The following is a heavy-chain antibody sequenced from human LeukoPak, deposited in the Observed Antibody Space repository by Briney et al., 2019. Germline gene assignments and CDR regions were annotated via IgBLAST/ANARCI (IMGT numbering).Heavy chain of an antibody. D-gene: IGHD6-6*01. CDR2: MNPNSGNT. CDR3: ARGKRGSSSGDYYYYYYMDV. CDR1: GYTFTTYD. J-gene: IGHJ6*03. V-gene: IGHV1-8*01. Sequence: ASVKVSCKASGYTFTTYDINWVRQATGQGLEWMGWMNPNSGNTGYAQKFQGRVTMTRNTSISTAYMELSSLRSEDTAVYYCARGKRGSSSGDYYYYYYMDVWGKGTTVTVSS.